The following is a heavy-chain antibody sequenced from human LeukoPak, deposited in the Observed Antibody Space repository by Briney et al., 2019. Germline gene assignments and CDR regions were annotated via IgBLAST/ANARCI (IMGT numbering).Heavy chain of an antibody. Sequence: PSETLSLTCAVSGYSISSGYYWGWIRQPPGKGLEWIGSIYHSGSTYYNPSLKSRVTISVDTSKNQFSRKLSSVTAADTAVYYCARYYYDSSGYSTADTDYWGQGTLVTVSS. J-gene: IGHJ4*02. D-gene: IGHD3-22*01. CDR3: ARYYYDSSGYSTADTDY. V-gene: IGHV4-38-2*01. CDR1: GYSISSGYY. CDR2: IYHSGST.